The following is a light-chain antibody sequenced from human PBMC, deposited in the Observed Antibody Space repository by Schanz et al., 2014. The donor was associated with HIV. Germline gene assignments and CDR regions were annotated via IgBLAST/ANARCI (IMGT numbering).Light chain of an antibody. CDR1: QSVGGSQ. V-gene: IGKV3-20*01. CDR2: ATS. CDR3: QHYGDSRGT. Sequence: ETVLTQSLGSLSLSPGERATLSCRTSQSVGGSQLAWYQHKRGQAPRLLIYATSFRATGIPDRFSGSGSGTDFTLTISRLEPEDFAVYYCQHYGDSRGTFGGGTKVDFK. J-gene: IGKJ4*01.